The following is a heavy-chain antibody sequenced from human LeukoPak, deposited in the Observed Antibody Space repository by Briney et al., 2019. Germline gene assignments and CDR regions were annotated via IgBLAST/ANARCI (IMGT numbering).Heavy chain of an antibody. Sequence: SETLSLTCTVSGGSISSYYWSWIRQPPGKGLEWIGYIYYSGSTNYNPSLKSRVSISVDTSKNQFSLKLSSVTAADTAVYYCARDQRPRYCSSTSCYSPVLDAFDIWGQGTMVTVSS. D-gene: IGHD2-2*02. CDR2: IYYSGST. V-gene: IGHV4-59*01. CDR1: GGSISSYY. J-gene: IGHJ3*02. CDR3: ARDQRPRYCSSTSCYSPVLDAFDI.